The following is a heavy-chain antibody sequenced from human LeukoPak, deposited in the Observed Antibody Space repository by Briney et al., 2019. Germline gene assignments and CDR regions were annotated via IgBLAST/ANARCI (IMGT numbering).Heavy chain of an antibody. CDR3: ARDWGAYYHFFDY. CDR2: IKQDGSER. Sequence: GGSLRLSCEASGFSMSVYWMSWVRQAPGKGLEWVGNIKQDGSERNYVDSVKGRFTISRDNSKKSLYLQMNSLRAEDTAVYYCARDWGAYYHFFDYWGQGTLVTVSS. D-gene: IGHD3-22*01. J-gene: IGHJ4*02. V-gene: IGHV3-7*01. CDR1: GFSMSVYW.